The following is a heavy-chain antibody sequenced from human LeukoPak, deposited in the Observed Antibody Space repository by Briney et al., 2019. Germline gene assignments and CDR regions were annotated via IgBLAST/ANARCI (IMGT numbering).Heavy chain of an antibody. Sequence: GGSLRLSCAASGFTFSSYSMNWVRQAPGKGLEWVSSISSSSSYIYYADSVKGRFTISRDNAMNSLYLQMNSLRAEDTAVYYCARVSKQLAFDYWGQGTLVTVSS. CDR2: ISSSSSYI. CDR3: ARVSKQLAFDY. V-gene: IGHV3-21*01. D-gene: IGHD6-13*01. J-gene: IGHJ4*02. CDR1: GFTFSSYS.